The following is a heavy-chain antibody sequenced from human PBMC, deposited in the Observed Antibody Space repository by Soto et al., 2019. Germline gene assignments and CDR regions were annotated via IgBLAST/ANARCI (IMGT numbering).Heavy chain of an antibody. CDR2: IYYSGST. D-gene: IGHD1-1*01. CDR3: ARDREMEGAFDY. V-gene: IGHV4-31*03. Sequence: QVQLQESGPGLVKPSQTLSLTCTVSGGSISSGGYYWSWIRQHPGKGLEWIGYIYYSGSTCYNPSLKSRVTISVDTSKNQFSLKLSSVTAADTAVYYCARDREMEGAFDYWGQGTLVTVSS. CDR1: GGSISSGGYY. J-gene: IGHJ4*02.